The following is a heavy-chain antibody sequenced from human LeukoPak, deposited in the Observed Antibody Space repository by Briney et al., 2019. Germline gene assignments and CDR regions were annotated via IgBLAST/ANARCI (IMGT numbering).Heavy chain of an antibody. Sequence: SETLSLTCTVSGGSISSSSYYWGWIRQPPGKGLEWIGSIYYSGSTYYNPSLKSRVTISVDTSKNQSSLKLSSVTAADTAVYYCARQLGYYDFWSGYYTGNYFDYWGQGTLVTVSS. D-gene: IGHD3-3*01. CDR3: ARQLGYYDFWSGYYTGNYFDY. V-gene: IGHV4-39*01. J-gene: IGHJ4*02. CDR1: GGSISSSSYY. CDR2: IYYSGST.